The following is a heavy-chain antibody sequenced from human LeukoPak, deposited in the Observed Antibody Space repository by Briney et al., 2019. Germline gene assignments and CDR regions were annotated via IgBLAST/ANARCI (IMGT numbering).Heavy chain of an antibody. CDR2: ISSNGGST. D-gene: IGHD6-13*01. Sequence: GGSLRLSCVASEFTFSSYAMYWVRQAPGKGLEYVSAISSNGGSTYYANSVKGRFTISRDNSRNTLYLQMGSLRAEDMAVYYCARAGSSWYFYPAYWGQGTLVTVSS. CDR3: ARAGSSWYFYPAY. CDR1: EFTFSSYA. V-gene: IGHV3-64*01. J-gene: IGHJ4*02.